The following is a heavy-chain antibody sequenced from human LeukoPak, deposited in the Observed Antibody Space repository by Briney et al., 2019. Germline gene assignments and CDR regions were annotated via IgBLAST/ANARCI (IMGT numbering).Heavy chain of an antibody. J-gene: IGHJ4*02. D-gene: IGHD6-13*01. CDR2: FSGSGSST. V-gene: IGHV3-23*01. CDR3: AKDGSSSWSPSFFDY. CDR1: GFTFSGYA. Sequence: GGSLRLSCAASGFTFSGYAMSWVRQAPGKGLEWVSAFSGSGSSTYYADSVKGRLTISRDNSKNTLYLQMNSLRAEDTALYYCAKDGSSSWSPSFFDYWGQGTLVTVSS.